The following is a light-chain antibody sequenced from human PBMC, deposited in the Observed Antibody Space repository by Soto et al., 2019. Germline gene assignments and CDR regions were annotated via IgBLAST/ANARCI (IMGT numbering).Light chain of an antibody. CDR3: SSYTNINTRACV. J-gene: IGLJ1*01. CDR2: EVT. V-gene: IGLV2-14*01. Sequence: QSALTQPASVSGSPGQSITISCTGTSGDIGSYNRVSWYQQHPGKAPKLIIYEVTDRPSGVSNRFSGSKSGNTASLTISGVQAEDEDEYYCSSYTNINTRACVFGTGTKVTVL. CDR1: SGDIGSYNR.